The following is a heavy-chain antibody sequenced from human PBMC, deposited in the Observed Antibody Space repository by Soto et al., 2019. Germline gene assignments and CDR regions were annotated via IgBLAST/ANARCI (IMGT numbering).Heavy chain of an antibody. CDR2: IRGSGGNT. D-gene: IGHD4-17*01. CDR1: GFTFTSYA. CDR3: AKNSENYDDSRYDS. V-gene: IGHV3-23*01. J-gene: IGHJ4*02. Sequence: EVQLLESGGGLVQPGGSLRLSCAASGFTFTSYAMSWVRQAPGKGLEWVSSIRGSGGNTYYADSMKGRFTISRDNSKNTLYLQMNSLRAEDTAVYYCAKNSENYDDSRYDSWGQGTLVTVSS.